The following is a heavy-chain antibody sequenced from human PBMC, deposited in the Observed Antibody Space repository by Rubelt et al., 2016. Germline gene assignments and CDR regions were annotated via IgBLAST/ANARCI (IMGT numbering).Heavy chain of an antibody. Sequence: QLQLQESCSGLVKPSQTLSLTCAVSGGSISSGGYSWSWIRQPSGKGLEWIGYIYLMGRPYKHPSSMGEGPIPGDRAKNKYSLRLGMVTVAETAVYYCARRHEYRSSWGYWYFDLWGRGTLVTVSS. CDR2: IYLMGRP. D-gene: IGHD6-6*01. V-gene: IGHV4-30-2*01. J-gene: IGHJ2*01. CDR1: GGSISSGGYS. CDR3: ARRHEYRSSWGYWYFDL.